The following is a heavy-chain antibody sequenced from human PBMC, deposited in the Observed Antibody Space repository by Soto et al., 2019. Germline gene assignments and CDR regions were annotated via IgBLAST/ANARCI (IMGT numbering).Heavy chain of an antibody. D-gene: IGHD4-17*01. CDR2: IHSDGST. CDR3: ARIDYGEDC. CDR1: GFTVTTNR. J-gene: IGHJ4*02. V-gene: IGHV3-66*01. Sequence: DVKLVESGGGLVQPGESLRLSCEASGFTVTTNRVSWVRQAPGKGLEWVSVIHSDGSTYYADSVKVRFTISRDNSKNTLYLQRNSLRVDDTAVYSCARIDYGEDCWGQVTLVTVSS.